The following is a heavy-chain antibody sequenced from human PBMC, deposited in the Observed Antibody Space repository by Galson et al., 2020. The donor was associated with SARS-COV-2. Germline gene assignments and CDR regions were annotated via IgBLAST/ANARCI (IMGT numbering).Heavy chain of an antibody. Sequence: ASVKVSCKASGYTFTSYDINWVRQATGQGLEWMGWMNPNSGNTGYAQKFQGRVTMTRNTSISTAYMELSSLRSEDTAVYYCARSGRWLQIMWAGDWFDPWGQGTLVTVSS. CDR3: ARSGRWLQIMWAGDWFDP. D-gene: IGHD5-12*01. CDR2: MNPNSGNT. CDR1: GYTFTSYD. J-gene: IGHJ5*02. V-gene: IGHV1-8*01.